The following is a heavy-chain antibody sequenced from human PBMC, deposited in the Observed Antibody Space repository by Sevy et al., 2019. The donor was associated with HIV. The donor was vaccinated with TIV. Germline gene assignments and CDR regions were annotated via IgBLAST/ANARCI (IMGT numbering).Heavy chain of an antibody. CDR2: INANSGGT. D-gene: IGHD2-15*01. V-gene: IGHV1-2*02. J-gene: IGHJ5*02. CDR3: AREPVYCSDVTCKPGGWFDP. Sequence: ASVKVSCKASGYTFTGYYMHWVRQAPGQGLEWMGWINANSGGTKYAQNFQGRVSMTRDTSISTAYMELSRLRSDDTAVYYCAREPVYCSDVTCKPGGWFDPWGQGTLVTVSS. CDR1: GYTFTGYY.